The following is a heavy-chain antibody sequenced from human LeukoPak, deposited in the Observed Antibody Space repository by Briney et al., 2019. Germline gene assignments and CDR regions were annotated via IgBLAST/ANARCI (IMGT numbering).Heavy chain of an antibody. CDR2: MNPDSGNP. V-gene: IGHV1-8*01. J-gene: IGHJ5*02. D-gene: IGHD2-15*01. CDR1: GYTFTSYN. Sequence: ASVKVSCKGSGYTFTSYNINWVGQATGQGLEWMGWMNPDSGNPGYAQTFQGRVTMTSNTSISTAYMELSSLRSEDTAVYYCARKAVVAAYNWFDPWGQGTLVTVSS. CDR3: ARKAVVAAYNWFDP.